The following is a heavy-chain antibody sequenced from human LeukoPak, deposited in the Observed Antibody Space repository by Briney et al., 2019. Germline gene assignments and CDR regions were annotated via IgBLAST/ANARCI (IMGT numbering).Heavy chain of an antibody. V-gene: IGHV3-23*01. D-gene: IGHD3-9*01. CDR1: GFTFSSYA. CDR2: ISGSGGST. Sequence: GGSLRLSCAASGFTFSSYAMSWVRQAPGKGLEWVSAISGSGGSTYYADSVKGRFTISRDNSKNTLYLQMNSLRAEDTAVYYCAKEYDILTGYYPDRKSELDYWGQGTLVTVSS. CDR3: AKEYDILTGYYPDRKSELDY. J-gene: IGHJ4*02.